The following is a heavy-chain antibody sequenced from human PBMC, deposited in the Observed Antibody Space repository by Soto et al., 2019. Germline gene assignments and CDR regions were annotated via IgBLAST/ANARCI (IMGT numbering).Heavy chain of an antibody. J-gene: IGHJ4*02. D-gene: IGHD6-19*01. V-gene: IGHV4-39*01. CDR3: ARHADHISAVTDY. CDR1: GGSISSSSYY. Sequence: QLQLQESGPGLVKPSETLSLTCTVSGGSISSSSYYWGWIRQPPGKGLEWIGSIYYSGNTYYNQSLKGRITRPADTSKINFSLKITSVAAADTAVYYCARHADHISAVTDYWGQLTLVTVSS. CDR2: IYYSGNT.